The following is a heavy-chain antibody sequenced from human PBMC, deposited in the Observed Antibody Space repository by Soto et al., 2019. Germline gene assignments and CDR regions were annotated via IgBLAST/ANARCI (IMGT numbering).Heavy chain of an antibody. Sequence: QLQLQESGPGLVKPSETLSLTCTVSGGSISSSSYYWGWIRQPPGKGLEGIGSIYYSGSTYYNPCLNSRVTLSVDTAKNQFSLKRSSVTAADTAVYYCASLARKQWLVLRWGQGTLVTVSS. CDR3: ASLARKQWLVLR. V-gene: IGHV4-39*01. CDR1: GGSISSSSYY. D-gene: IGHD6-19*01. CDR2: IYYSGST. J-gene: IGHJ1*01.